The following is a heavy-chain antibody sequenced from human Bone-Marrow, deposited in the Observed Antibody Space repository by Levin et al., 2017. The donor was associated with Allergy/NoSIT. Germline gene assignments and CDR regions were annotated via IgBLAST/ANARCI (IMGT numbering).Heavy chain of an antibody. D-gene: IGHD2-8*01. Sequence: PGESLKISCAASGFTFSTYAMNWVRQAPGKGLEWVSYISSDSRTKFYVDSVKGRFTISRDNAKNSLYLQMNSLRGEDTAVYYCVRAATNGYDYWGQGTLVTVSS. CDR2: ISSDSRTK. CDR3: VRAATNGYDY. J-gene: IGHJ4*02. CDR1: GFTFSTYA. V-gene: IGHV3-48*04.